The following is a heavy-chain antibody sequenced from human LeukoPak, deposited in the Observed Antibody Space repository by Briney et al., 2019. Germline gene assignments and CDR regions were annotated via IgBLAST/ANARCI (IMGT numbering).Heavy chain of an antibody. CDR3: ARVPFTMVRGVMRPPRYFDY. D-gene: IGHD3-10*01. CDR2: IGTYNGNT. V-gene: IGHV1-18*01. CDR1: GYTFTSYG. Sequence: ASVKVSCKASGYTFTSYGISWVRQAPGQGLEWMGWIGTYNGNTNYAQKLQGRVTMTTDTSTSTAYMELRSLRSDDTAVYYCARVPFTMVRGVMRPPRYFDYWGQGTPVTVSS. J-gene: IGHJ4*02.